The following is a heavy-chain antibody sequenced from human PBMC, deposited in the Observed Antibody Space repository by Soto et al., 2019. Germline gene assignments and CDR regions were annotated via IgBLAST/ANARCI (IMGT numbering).Heavy chain of an antibody. V-gene: IGHV1-2*02. CDR3: AKDLTRQLAYWLDP. CDR2: INAHSGGT. J-gene: IGHJ5*02. Sequence: ASVKVSCKASGFSFTGYYIHWLRQAPGQGLEWMGWINAHSGGTEYAQKFQGRVTLTRDTSIATAYLTLTSLTSDDTALYYCAKDLTRQLAYWLDPWGQGTRVTVSS. CDR1: GFSFTGYY. D-gene: IGHD6-6*01.